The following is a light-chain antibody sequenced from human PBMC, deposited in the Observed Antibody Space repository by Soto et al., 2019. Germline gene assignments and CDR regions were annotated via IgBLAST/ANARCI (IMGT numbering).Light chain of an antibody. CDR1: QGINVY. CDR2: SAS. Sequence: DIQMTQSPSSVSASLGDTVTITCRASQGINVYLNWYQQKPGEVPKLLIYSASTLYSGVPSRFTGSGSETDFTLTIRSLQPEDYATYYGQHAYVAPYSFGQGTKVDI. CDR3: QHAYVAPYS. V-gene: IGKV1-39*01. J-gene: IGKJ2*03.